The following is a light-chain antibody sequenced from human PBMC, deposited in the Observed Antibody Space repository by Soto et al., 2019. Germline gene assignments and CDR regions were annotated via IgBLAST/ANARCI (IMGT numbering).Light chain of an antibody. V-gene: IGKV1-5*01. Sequence: DIQMTQSPSTLSASVGDRVTITFLASESIRTWLAWYQHKPGKAPKFLIYDASTLESGVPSRFSGSGSGTEFTLTISSLLSEDFAVYYCQHYDNWPPWTFGPGTKVDIK. CDR1: ESIRTW. CDR3: QHYDNWPPWT. J-gene: IGKJ1*01. CDR2: DAS.